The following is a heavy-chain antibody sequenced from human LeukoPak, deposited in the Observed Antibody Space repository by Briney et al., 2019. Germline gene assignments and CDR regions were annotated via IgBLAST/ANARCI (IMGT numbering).Heavy chain of an antibody. CDR2: INHSGIT. CDR1: DGSFSYYY. Sequence: SETLSLTCAVYDGSFSYYYWSWIRQPPGKGLEWIGEINHSGITNYNPSLKSRVTIPADTSKNQFSLKLTSVTAADTAVYYCANPARDFADSGAITWWGQGTLVTVSS. V-gene: IGHV4-34*01. D-gene: IGHD4-17*01. J-gene: IGHJ4*02. CDR3: ANPARDFADSGAITW.